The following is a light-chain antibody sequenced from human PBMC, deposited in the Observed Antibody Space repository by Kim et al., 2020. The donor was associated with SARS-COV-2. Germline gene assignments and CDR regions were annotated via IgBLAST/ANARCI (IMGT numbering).Light chain of an antibody. Sequence: SSELTQDPAVSVALGQTVRITCQGDSLRSYYASWYQQKPGQAPVLVIYGKNNRPSGIPDRFSGSSSGNTASLTITGAQAEDEAEYYCNSRDSSGNHLAWVFGGGTQLTVL. J-gene: IGLJ3*02. CDR2: GKN. CDR3: NSRDSSGNHLAWV. CDR1: SLRSYY. V-gene: IGLV3-19*01.